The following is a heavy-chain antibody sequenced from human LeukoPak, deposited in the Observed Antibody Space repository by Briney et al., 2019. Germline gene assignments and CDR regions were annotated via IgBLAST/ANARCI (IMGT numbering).Heavy chain of an antibody. V-gene: IGHV3-66*01. Sequence: GGSLRLSCAASGFTVSSNYMTWVRQAPGKGLEWVSVIFGGGSTYYADSVKGRFTISRNNSKNTLFLQMNSLRVEDTAVYYCARGPGGYDNWGQGTLVTVSS. D-gene: IGHD3-16*01. CDR1: GFTVSSNY. CDR2: IFGGGST. J-gene: IGHJ4*02. CDR3: ARGPGGYDN.